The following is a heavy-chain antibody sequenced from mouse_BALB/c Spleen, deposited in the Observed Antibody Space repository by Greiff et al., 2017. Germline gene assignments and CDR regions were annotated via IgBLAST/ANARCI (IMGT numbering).Heavy chain of an antibody. J-gene: IGHJ1*01. V-gene: IGHV1-9*01. D-gene: IGHD4-1*01. CDR3: ARRELGALVYWYCDV. CDR1: GYTFSSYW. CDR2: ILPGSGST. Sequence: QVQLKESGAELMKPGASVKISCKATGYTFSSYWIEWVKQRPGHGLEWIGEILPGSGSTNYNEKFKGKATFTADTSSNTAYMQLSSLTSEDSAVYYCARRELGALVYWYCDVWGAGTTVTVSS.